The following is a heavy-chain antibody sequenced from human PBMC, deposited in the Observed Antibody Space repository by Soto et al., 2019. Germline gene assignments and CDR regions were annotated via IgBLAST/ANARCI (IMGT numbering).Heavy chain of an antibody. V-gene: IGHV3-23*01. D-gene: IGHD6-13*01. CDR1: GFTFSDYA. CDR2: IGGGGGDK. J-gene: IGHJ4*02. CDR3: AKRAPAEGYSSPFDY. Sequence: EVQLLQSGGGLVQPGGSLRLSCAASGFTFSDYAMNWVRQAPGKELEWVASIGGGGGDKYYAESVTGRFTISRDNSKNTLYLQMNSLRAEDTAVYYCAKRAPAEGYSSPFDYWGQGTLVTVSS.